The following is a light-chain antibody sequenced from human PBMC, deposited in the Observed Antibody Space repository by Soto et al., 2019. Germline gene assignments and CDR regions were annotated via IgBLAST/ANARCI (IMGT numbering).Light chain of an antibody. J-gene: IGKJ1*01. CDR3: QQYNNWPRT. CDR1: QSVGSY. V-gene: IGKV3-11*01. Sequence: IVLTQSPATLSLSPGERATLSCRASQSVGSYLAWYQQKPGQAPRLLISDASNRATGIPARFSGSGSGTDFTLTISSLEPEDFAVYYCQQYNNWPRTFGQGTKVDIK. CDR2: DAS.